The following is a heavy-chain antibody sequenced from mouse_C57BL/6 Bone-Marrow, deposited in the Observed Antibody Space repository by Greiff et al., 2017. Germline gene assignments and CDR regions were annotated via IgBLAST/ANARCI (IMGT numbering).Heavy chain of an antibody. CDR3: ARLGGRGYFDV. D-gene: IGHD1-1*02. J-gene: IGHJ1*03. CDR2: IYPRDGST. CDR1: GYTFTSYG. V-gene: IGHV1-85*01. Sequence: QVQLQQSGPELVKPGASVKLSCKASGYTFTSYGINWVKQRPGQGLEWIGWIYPRDGSTKYNEKFKGKATLTVDTSSSTAYMELHSLTSEDSAVYVCARLGGRGYFDVWGTGTTVTVSS.